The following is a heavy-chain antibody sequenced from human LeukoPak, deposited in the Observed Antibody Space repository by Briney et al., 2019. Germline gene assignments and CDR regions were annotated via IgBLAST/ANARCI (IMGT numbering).Heavy chain of an antibody. CDR1: GFTFSSYT. V-gene: IGHV3-64D*06. CDR3: VIVRGYFDSSGSDY. CDR2: ITNNGGNT. D-gene: IGHD3-9*01. Sequence: PGGPLRLSCSASGFTFSSYTIHWVRPAPGEGREFGSAITNNGGNTYYADSVKGTFTISRDNSKKTVYLQMSSLRAEDTAAYYCVIVRGYFDSSGSDYWGQGTLVTVSS. J-gene: IGHJ4*02.